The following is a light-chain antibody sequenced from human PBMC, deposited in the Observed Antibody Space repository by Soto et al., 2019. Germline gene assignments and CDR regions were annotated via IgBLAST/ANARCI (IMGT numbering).Light chain of an antibody. CDR1: HSISRW. J-gene: IGKJ2*01. CDR2: KAS. Sequence: DIQMTQSPSTLSASVGDRVTITCRASHSISRWLAWYQQKPGKAPKLLLYKASILQGGAPSRFSGSGSGTEFTLTTSSLQPDDLATYYCHQYYSHYTFGQGTKLEIK. V-gene: IGKV1-5*03. CDR3: HQYYSHYT.